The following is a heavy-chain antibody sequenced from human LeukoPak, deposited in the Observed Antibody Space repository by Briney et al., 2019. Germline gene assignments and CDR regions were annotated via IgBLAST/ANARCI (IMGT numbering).Heavy chain of an antibody. CDR2: ISYDGSNK. CDR3: AKGGSSWIDY. Sequence: PGRSLRLSCAASGFTFSSYGMHWVRQAPGKGLEWVAVISYDGSNKYYADSVKGRFTISRDNSKNTLYLQMNSLRAEDTAVYYCAKGGSSWIDYWGQGTLVTVSS. J-gene: IGHJ4*02. V-gene: IGHV3-30*18. CDR1: GFTFSSYG. D-gene: IGHD6-13*01.